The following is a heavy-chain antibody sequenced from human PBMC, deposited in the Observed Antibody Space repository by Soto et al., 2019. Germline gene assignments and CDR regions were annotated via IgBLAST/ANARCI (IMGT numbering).Heavy chain of an antibody. CDR2: ISAYNGNT. D-gene: IGHD2-2*01. CDR3: ARGGGYCSSTSCSNWLDP. J-gene: IGHJ5*02. CDR1: GYTFTSYG. Sequence: GASVKVSCKASGYTFTSYGISWVRQAPGQGLEWMGWISAYNGNTNYAQKLQGRVTMTTDTSTSTAYMELRSLRSDDTAVYYCARGGGYCSSTSCSNWLDPWGQGTLVTVSS. V-gene: IGHV1-18*01.